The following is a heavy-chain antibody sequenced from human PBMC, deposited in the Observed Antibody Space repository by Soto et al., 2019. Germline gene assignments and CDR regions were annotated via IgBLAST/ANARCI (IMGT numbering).Heavy chain of an antibody. V-gene: IGHV1-46*01. Sequence: QVQLVQSGAEVKKPGASVKVSCKASGYTFTSYYMHWVRQAPGQGLEWMGIINPSGGSTSYAQKFQGRXXMXRXXSTSTVYMELSSLRSEDTAVYYCARMVATIGGFDYWGQGTLVTVSS. J-gene: IGHJ4*02. CDR3: ARMVATIGGFDY. CDR1: GYTFTSYY. D-gene: IGHD5-12*01. CDR2: INPSGGST.